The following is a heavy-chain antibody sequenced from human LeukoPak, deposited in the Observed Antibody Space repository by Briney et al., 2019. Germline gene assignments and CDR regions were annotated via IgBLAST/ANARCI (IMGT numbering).Heavy chain of an antibody. V-gene: IGHV4-59*12. CDR2: IYYSGST. D-gene: IGHD3-10*01. CDR3: ARDPAELSGTYDY. CDR1: GGSISSYY. J-gene: IGHJ4*02. Sequence: SETLSLTCTVSGGSISSYYWNWIRQPPGKGLEWIGNIYYSGSTNYNPSLKSRVTISVDTSKNQFSLKLSSVTAADTAVYYCARDPAELSGTYDYWGQGTLVTVSS.